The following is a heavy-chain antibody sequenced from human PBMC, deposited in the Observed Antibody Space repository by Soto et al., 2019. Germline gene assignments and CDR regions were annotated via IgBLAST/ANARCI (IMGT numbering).Heavy chain of an antibody. CDR3: ARGRTTVAAWGRMDV. D-gene: IGHD6-19*01. V-gene: IGHV1-2*02. J-gene: IGHJ6*02. CDR1: GYTFTGYY. Sequence: ASVKVSCKASGYTFTGYYMHWVRQAPGQGLEWMGWINPNSGGTNSAQKFQGRVTMTRDTSISTAYMELSRLRSDDTAIYYCARGRTTVAAWGRMDVWGQGNTVTVSS. CDR2: INPNSGGT.